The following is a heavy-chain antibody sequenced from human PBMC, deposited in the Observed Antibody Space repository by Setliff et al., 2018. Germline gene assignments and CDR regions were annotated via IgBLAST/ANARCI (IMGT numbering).Heavy chain of an antibody. V-gene: IGHV4-39*02. CDR2: LYPSGFT. CDR1: GASVSSNDYF. Sequence: SETLSLTCSVSGASVSSNDYFWAWIRQPPRERLHWIGTLYPSGFTYYNPSLRDRVTISVDTSKNQFSLKLNSLTAADTAVYYCARDGRYFDWLLFSENGYMDVWGKGTTVTVSS. D-gene: IGHD3-9*01. J-gene: IGHJ6*03. CDR3: ARDGRYFDWLLFSENGYMDV.